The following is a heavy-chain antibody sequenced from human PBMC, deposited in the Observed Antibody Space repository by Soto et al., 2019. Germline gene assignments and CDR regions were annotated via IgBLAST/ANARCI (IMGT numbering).Heavy chain of an antibody. J-gene: IGHJ3*01. Sequence: QVQLQESGPGLVKPSETLSLTCTVSSDSISTEKWWSWVRQPPGKGLEWIGEIYHSGSSHYSPSLKSQVIKSQDKSKHQYSLKLSTVAAAYTAAECCARGGGHCSDGVCYAFEVWGQGTMVAVSS. V-gene: IGHV4-4*01. D-gene: IGHD2-8*01. CDR2: IYHSGSS. CDR3: ARGGGHCSDGVCYAFEV. CDR1: SDSISTEKW.